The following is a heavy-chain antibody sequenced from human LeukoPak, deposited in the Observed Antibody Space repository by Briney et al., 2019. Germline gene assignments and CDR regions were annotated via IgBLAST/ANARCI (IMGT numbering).Heavy chain of an antibody. J-gene: IGHJ4*02. Sequence: GGSLRLSCAASGFTFSSYGMHWVRQAPGKGLEWVAFIRYDGSIKHYADSVKGRVTISRDNSKNTLYLQMNSLRAEDTAVYYCARALLAVAGIQPYWGQGTLVTVSS. CDR1: GFTFSSYG. D-gene: IGHD6-19*01. CDR2: IRYDGSIK. CDR3: ARALLAVAGIQPY. V-gene: IGHV3-30*02.